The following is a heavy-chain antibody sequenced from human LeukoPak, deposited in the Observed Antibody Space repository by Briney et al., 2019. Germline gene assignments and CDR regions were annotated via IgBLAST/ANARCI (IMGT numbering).Heavy chain of an antibody. CDR1: GDSISSGNY. CDR2: IFHTGST. V-gene: IGHV4-38-2*02. J-gene: IGHJ4*02. D-gene: IGHD3-10*01. Sequence: SETLSLTCTVSGDSISSGNYWGWIRQPPGKGLEWIGSIFHTGSTYYNLSLKSRVTISVDTSKNQFSLRLSSVTAADTAVYYCARDQRGLDYWGQGTLVTVSS. CDR3: ARDQRGLDY.